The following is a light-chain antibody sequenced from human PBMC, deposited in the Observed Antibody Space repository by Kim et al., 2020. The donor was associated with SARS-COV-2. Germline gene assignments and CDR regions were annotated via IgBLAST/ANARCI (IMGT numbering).Light chain of an antibody. CDR3: QLRTDWPPGFT. Sequence: SPGQAGTLSWRASQSVTSSLAWYQHNPGQAPRLLIFEASNRAPGIPARFSGSGSGTDFTLTINSLEPEDFGFYYCQLRTDWPPGFTFGQGTRLEIK. CDR2: EAS. V-gene: IGKV3-11*01. CDR1: QSVTSS. J-gene: IGKJ5*01.